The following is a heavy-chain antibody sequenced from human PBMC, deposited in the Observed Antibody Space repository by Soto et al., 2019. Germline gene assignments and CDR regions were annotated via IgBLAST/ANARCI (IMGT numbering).Heavy chain of an antibody. CDR3: ARRHASCFEH. Sequence: PSETLSLTCTVSGGSISSYYWSWIRQPPGKGLEWIGYIYYSGSTNYNPSLKSRVTISVDTSKNQFSLKLSSVTAADTAVYYCARRHASCFEHWGPGILVTVPS. J-gene: IGHJ4*02. CDR2: IYYSGST. V-gene: IGHV4-59*08. CDR1: GGSISSYY.